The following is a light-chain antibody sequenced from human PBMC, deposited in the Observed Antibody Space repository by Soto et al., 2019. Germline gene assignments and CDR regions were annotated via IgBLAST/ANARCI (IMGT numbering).Light chain of an antibody. CDR3: HQYGSSGST. CDR2: GAS. V-gene: IGKV3-20*01. J-gene: IGKJ1*01. Sequence: EIVLTQSPGTLSLSPGERATLSCRASQSVSSNFLAWYQQKPDQAPRLLIFGASSRATGIPDRFSGSGSGTVFTLTISRLEPEDFAVYHCHQYGSSGSTFGQGTKVEIK. CDR1: QSVSSNF.